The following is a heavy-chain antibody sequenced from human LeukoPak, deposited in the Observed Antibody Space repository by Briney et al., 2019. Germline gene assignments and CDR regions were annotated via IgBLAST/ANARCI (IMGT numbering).Heavy chain of an antibody. D-gene: IGHD2-15*01. CDR3: ASLELGYCSGGSCSTKGFDY. Sequence: ASVKVSCKASGYTFTGYYMHWVRQAPGQGLEWMGRINPNSGGTNYAQKFQGRVTMTRDTSISTAYMELSRLRSDDTAVYYCASLELGYCSGGSCSTKGFDYWGQGTQVTVSS. CDR1: GYTFTGYY. J-gene: IGHJ4*02. V-gene: IGHV1-2*06. CDR2: INPNSGGT.